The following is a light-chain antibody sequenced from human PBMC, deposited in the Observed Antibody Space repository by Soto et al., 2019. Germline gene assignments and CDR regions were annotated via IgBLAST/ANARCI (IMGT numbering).Light chain of an antibody. CDR2: GAS. CDR1: QSVRSN. CDR3: QQYNNWPALT. J-gene: IGKJ4*02. Sequence: EIVMTQSPATLSVSPGERATLSCRASQSVRSNLAWYQQKPGQAPRLLIYGASTRATGIPARFSGSGSGTEFTLSISSLQSEDFAVYYGQQYNNWPALTFGGGTKVEIK. V-gene: IGKV3-15*01.